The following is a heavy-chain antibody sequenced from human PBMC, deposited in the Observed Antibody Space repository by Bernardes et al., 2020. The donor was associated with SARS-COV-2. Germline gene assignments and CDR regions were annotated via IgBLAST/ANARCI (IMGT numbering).Heavy chain of an antibody. V-gene: IGHV3-66*02. CDR1: GFTVSSNY. CDR2: IYGGEST. J-gene: IGHJ4*02. CDR3: ARDPRSGTYGVDYFDY. D-gene: IGHD1-26*01. Sequence: GGSLRLSCAASGFTVSSNYMNWVRQAPGKGLEWVSAIYGGESTDYADSVKGRFTISRDNSKNMVYLQMNSLRIEDTAVYYCARDPRSGTYGVDYFDYWGQGTLVTVSS.